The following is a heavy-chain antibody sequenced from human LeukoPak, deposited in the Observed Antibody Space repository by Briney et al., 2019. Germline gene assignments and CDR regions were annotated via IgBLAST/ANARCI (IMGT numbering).Heavy chain of an antibody. CDR3: ARDHNYDFWSGYYYNWFDP. CDR1: GGSISSGSYY. CDR2: MYTSGST. V-gene: IGHV4-61*02. D-gene: IGHD3-3*01. J-gene: IGHJ5*02. Sequence: SETLSLTYTVSGGSISSGSYYWSWIRQPAGKGLEWIGRMYTSGSTNYNPSLKSRVTISVDTSKNQFSLKLSSVTAADTAVYYCARDHNYDFWSGYYYNWFDPWGQGTLVTVSS.